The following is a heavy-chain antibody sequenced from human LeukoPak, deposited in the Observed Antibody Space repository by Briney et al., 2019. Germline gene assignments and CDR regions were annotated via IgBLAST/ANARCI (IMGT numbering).Heavy chain of an antibody. Sequence: GGSLRLSCAASGFTFSSYLMSWVRQAPGKGLEWVANIKQDGSEKYYVDSVKGRFTISRDNAKNSLYLQMNSLRAEDTAVYYCARDHWACSSTSCFRTTIYYYYYGMDVWGQGTTVTVSS. CDR1: GFTFSSYL. CDR2: IKQDGSEK. D-gene: IGHD2-2*01. J-gene: IGHJ6*02. CDR3: ARDHWACSSTSCFRTTIYYYYYGMDV. V-gene: IGHV3-7*01.